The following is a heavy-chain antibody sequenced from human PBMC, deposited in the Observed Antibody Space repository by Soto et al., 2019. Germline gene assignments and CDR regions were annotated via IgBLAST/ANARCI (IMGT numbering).Heavy chain of an antibody. J-gene: IGHJ6*02. Sequence: GGSLRLSCAASGFTFSSYEMNWVRQAPGKGLEWVSYISSSGSTIYYADSVKGRFTISRDNAKNSLYLQMNSLRAEDTAVYYCARDQSDDILTGRVTYYYGMDVWGQGTTVTVSS. V-gene: IGHV3-48*03. CDR2: ISSSGSTI. CDR1: GFTFSSYE. CDR3: ARDQSDDILTGRVTYYYGMDV. D-gene: IGHD3-9*01.